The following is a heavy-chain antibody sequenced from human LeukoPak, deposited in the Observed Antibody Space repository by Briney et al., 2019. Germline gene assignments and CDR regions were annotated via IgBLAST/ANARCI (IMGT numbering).Heavy chain of an antibody. V-gene: IGHV4-61*01. CDR2: IYNSGIT. CDR1: GGSVSSGSYY. CDR3: ARTPMVVTEIIRYFDY. J-gene: IGHJ4*02. D-gene: IGHD2-21*02. Sequence: SETLSLTCTVSGGSVSSGSYYWIRQPPGKGPEWIGYIYNSGITTYNPSLKSRVTISVDTSKSQFSLKLSSVTAADTAVYYCARTPMVVTEIIRYFDYWGQGTLVTVSS.